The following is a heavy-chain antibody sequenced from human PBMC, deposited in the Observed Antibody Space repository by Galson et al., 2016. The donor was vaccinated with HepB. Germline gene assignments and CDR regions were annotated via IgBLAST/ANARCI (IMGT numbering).Heavy chain of an antibody. V-gene: IGHV3-49*03. CDR3: TRRPVDYYDSSGPFQY. J-gene: IGHJ1*01. CDR2: IRSKAYGGTT. CDR1: GFIFGDYT. Sequence: SLRLSCATSGFIFGDYTMNWFRQAPGKGLEWVGFIRSKAYGGTTECAASVKGRFSISRDDSISIAYLQMNRLKTEDTAVYYCTRRPVDYYDSSGPFQYWGQGTLVTVSS. D-gene: IGHD3-22*01.